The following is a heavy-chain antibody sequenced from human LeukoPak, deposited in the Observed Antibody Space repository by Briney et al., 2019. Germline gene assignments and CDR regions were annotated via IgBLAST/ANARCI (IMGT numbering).Heavy chain of an antibody. CDR3: AKGPYDSSGYYYTLGYYYYGMDV. V-gene: IGHV3-30-3*01. D-gene: IGHD3-22*01. CDR2: ISYDGSNK. CDR1: GFTFSSYA. Sequence: GGSLRLSCAASGFTFSSYAMHWVRQAPGKGLEWVAVISYDGSNKYYADSVKGRFTISRDNSKNTLYLQMNSLRAEDTAVYYCAKGPYDSSGYYYTLGYYYYGMDVWGQGTTVTVSS. J-gene: IGHJ6*02.